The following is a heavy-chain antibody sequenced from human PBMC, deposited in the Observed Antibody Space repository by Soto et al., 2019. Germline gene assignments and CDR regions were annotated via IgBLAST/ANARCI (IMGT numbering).Heavy chain of an antibody. CDR3: ARDPRPTGNYYHFAY. CDR2: SSAYNGNR. CDR1: GYTFRNYG. Sequence: GASVKVSCKASGYTFRNYGVSWLRQAPGQGLEWLGWSSAYNGNRNYAQNLQGRVTMTTDTSTNTAYMELRSLRSDDTAFYCCARDPRPTGNYYHFAYWGQGTLVTVSS. V-gene: IGHV1-18*04. D-gene: IGHD1-26*01. J-gene: IGHJ4*02.